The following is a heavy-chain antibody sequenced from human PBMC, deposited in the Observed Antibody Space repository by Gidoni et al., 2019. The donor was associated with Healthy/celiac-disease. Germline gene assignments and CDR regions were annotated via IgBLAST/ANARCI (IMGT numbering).Heavy chain of an antibody. CDR2: INPSGGST. CDR3: ARDQGGSSSLDY. D-gene: IGHD6-13*01. Sequence: VQLVQSGAEVQTPGASVKVSCQASGYTFTSYYTHWVRQAPGQGLEWMGIINPSGGSTSYEQKCQGRVTMTRDTSTSTVYMELSSLRSEDTALYYCARDQGGSSSLDYWGQGTLVTVSS. V-gene: IGHV1-46*01. J-gene: IGHJ4*02. CDR1: GYTFTSYY.